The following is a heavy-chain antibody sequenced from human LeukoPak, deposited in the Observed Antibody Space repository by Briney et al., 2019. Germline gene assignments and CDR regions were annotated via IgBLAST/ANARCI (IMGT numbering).Heavy chain of an antibody. J-gene: IGHJ3*02. CDR2: IIPIFGTA. CDR3: ARDSGVWGSYRTSAFDI. V-gene: IGHV1-69*05. D-gene: IGHD3-16*02. Sequence: ASVKVSCKASGGTFSSYAISWVRQAPVQGLEWMGGIIPIFGTANYAQKFQGRVTITTDESTSTAYMELSSLRSEDTAVYYCARDSGVWGSYRTSAFDIWGQGTMVTVSS. CDR1: GGTFSSYA.